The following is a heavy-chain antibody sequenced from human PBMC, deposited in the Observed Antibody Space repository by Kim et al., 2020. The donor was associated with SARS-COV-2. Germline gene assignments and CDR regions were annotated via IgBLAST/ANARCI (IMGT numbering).Heavy chain of an antibody. J-gene: IGHJ6*02. CDR2: IWYDGSNK. D-gene: IGHD2-21*02. CDR3: ASLGHNRGYGGNSPSPYYYYGMDV. CDR1: GFTFSSYG. Sequence: GGSLRLSCAASGFTFSSYGMHWVRQAPGKGLEWVAVIWYDGSNKYYADSVKGRFTISRDNSKNTLYLQMNSLRAEDTAVYYCASLGHNRGYGGNSPSPYYYYGMDVWGQGTTVTVSS. V-gene: IGHV3-33*01.